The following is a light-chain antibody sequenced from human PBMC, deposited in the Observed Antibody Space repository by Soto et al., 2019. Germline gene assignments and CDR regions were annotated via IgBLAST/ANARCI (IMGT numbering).Light chain of an antibody. CDR3: QQTYSTPYT. CDR1: QRITTY. V-gene: IGKV1-39*01. CDR2: PSG. Sequence: IQMTQSPSSLSASVGDRVTITCRASQRITTYLNWYQQKPGEAPKLLNSPSGTLQRGVTSRFSGTESGTDFTLTITALRPEDLATYFCQQTYSTPYTFGQGTKVEIK. J-gene: IGKJ2*01.